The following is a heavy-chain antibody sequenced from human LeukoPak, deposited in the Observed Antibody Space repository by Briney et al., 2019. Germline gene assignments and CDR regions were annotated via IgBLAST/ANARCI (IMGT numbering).Heavy chain of an antibody. CDR2: IKYDGTKT. CDR1: GFTFSTYA. J-gene: IGHJ6*02. Sequence: PGGSLRLSCAASGFTFSTYALHWVRQAPGKGLEWVAAIKYDGTKTHYADSVKGRFTISRDNSKDTLYLQMNSLRAEDTAVYYCARGREWELHGGYYYGMDVWGQGTTVTVSS. CDR3: ARGREWELHGGYYYGMDV. D-gene: IGHD1-26*01. V-gene: IGHV3-30-3*01.